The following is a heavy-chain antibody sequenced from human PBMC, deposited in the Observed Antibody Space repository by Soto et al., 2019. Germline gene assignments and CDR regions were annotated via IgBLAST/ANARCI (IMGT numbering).Heavy chain of an antibody. CDR1: GFTFSSYG. Sequence: GGSLRLSCAASGFTFSSYGMHWVRQAPGKGLEWVAVISYDGSNKYYADSVKGRFTISRDNSKNTLYLQMNGLRAEDTAVYYCAKDMGYSSGWYFVYYYYGMDVWGQGTTVTVSS. J-gene: IGHJ6*02. CDR2: ISYDGSNK. CDR3: AKDMGYSSGWYFVYYYYGMDV. V-gene: IGHV3-30*18. D-gene: IGHD6-19*01.